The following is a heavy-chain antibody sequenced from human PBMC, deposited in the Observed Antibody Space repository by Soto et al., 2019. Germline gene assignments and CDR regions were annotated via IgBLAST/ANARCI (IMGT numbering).Heavy chain of an antibody. CDR2: IGSSSSYI. CDR3: ARHAMVDSTGYLDAFNI. J-gene: IGHJ3*02. CDR1: GFTFSTYV. Sequence: EVQLVESGGGLVKPGGSLRLSCAASGFTFSTYVMNWVRQTPGKGLEWVSSIGSSSSYIYYAESVKGRFTISRDNAKSSLFLQMNSLRAEDTAVYYCARHAMVDSTGYLDAFNIWGQGTMVTVSS. D-gene: IGHD3-22*01. V-gene: IGHV3-21*01.